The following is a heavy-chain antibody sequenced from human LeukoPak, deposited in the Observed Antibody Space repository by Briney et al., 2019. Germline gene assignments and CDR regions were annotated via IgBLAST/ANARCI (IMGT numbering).Heavy chain of an antibody. CDR3: AKGIYSSGWSYFDY. CDR2: LSGSGITT. D-gene: IGHD6-19*01. V-gene: IGHV3-23*01. J-gene: IGHJ4*01. CDR1: GFTFSNSA. Sequence: GSLSLSCAASGFTFSNSAMSWVRQAPGKGLEGVSTLSGSGITTYYADSVKGRFTISRDNSKNTLYLQMNSLRAEDTAVYYCAKGIYSSGWSYFDYWGHGTLVTVSS.